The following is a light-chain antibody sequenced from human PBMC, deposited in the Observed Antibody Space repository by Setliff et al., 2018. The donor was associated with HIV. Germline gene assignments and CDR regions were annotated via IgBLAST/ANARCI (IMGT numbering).Light chain of an antibody. V-gene: IGLV2-14*03. CDR3: SSYTSSSTEV. J-gene: IGLJ1*01. CDR1: SSDVGDYNY. Sequence: QSALTQPRSVSGSPGQSVTISCTGTSSDVGDYNYVSWYQQHPGKAPKLMIYDVSNRPSGVSNRFSGSKSGNTASLTISGLQAEDEADYYCSSYTSSSTEVFGTGTKVTVL. CDR2: DVS.